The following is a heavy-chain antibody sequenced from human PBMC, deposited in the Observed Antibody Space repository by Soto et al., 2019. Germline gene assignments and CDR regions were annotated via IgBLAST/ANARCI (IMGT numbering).Heavy chain of an antibody. Sequence: EVHLLESGGGLVQPGGSLRLSCAASGFTFSGYEMSWDRQGPGKGLEWVSFISSSGHTTYYADSVKGRFTMSRDNSKNTLYLQMSSRRGEDTALYYCVKGGWLDYWGQGTLVTVSS. CDR1: GFTFSGYE. J-gene: IGHJ4*02. CDR3: VKGGWLDY. V-gene: IGHV3-23*01. CDR2: ISSSGHTT. D-gene: IGHD6-19*01.